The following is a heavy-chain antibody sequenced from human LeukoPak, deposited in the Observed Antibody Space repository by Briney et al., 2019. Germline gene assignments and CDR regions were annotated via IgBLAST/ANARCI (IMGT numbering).Heavy chain of an antibody. D-gene: IGHD5-12*01. CDR1: GFTFSSYA. V-gene: IGHV3-30-3*01. CDR2: ISYDGSNK. CDR3: VRADYWDYFDY. Sequence: HPGGSLRLSCAASGFTFSSYAMPWVRQAPGKGLEWVAVISYDGSNKYYADSVKGRFTISRDNSKNTLYLQMNSLRAEDTAVYFCVRADYWDYFDYWGQGTLVTVSS. J-gene: IGHJ4*02.